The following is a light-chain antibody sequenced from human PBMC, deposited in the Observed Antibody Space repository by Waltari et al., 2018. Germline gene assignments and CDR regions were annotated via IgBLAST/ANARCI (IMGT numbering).Light chain of an antibody. V-gene: IGLV2-14*01. Sequence: QSALTQPASVSGSPGQSITISCRGTNNDVGNFNFVSWYQQHPAKAPTPLIYAVTSRPSGVSHRFSGSKSGLTASLTTSGLQAEDEADYYCSSYTTSTTLKIFGGGTRVTVL. CDR1: NNDVGNFNF. J-gene: IGLJ2*01. CDR3: SSYTTSTTLKI. CDR2: AVT.